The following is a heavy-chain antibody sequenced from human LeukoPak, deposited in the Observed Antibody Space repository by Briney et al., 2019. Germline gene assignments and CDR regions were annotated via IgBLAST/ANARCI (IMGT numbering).Heavy chain of an antibody. D-gene: IGHD3-10*01. V-gene: IGHV1-69*01. CDR2: TIPIFGTA. J-gene: IGHJ5*02. CDR1: GGTFSSYA. CDR3: ARSVPYYYGSGSYKWFDP. Sequence: ASVKVSCKASGGTFSSYAISWVRQAPGQGLEWMGGTIPIFGTANYAQKFQGRVTITADESTSTAYMELSSLRSEDTAVYYCARSVPYYYGSGSYKWFDPWGQGTLVTVSS.